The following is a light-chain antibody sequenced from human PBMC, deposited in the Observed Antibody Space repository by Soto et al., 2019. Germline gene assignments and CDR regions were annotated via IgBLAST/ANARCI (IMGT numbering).Light chain of an antibody. CDR2: SNN. CDR3: AAWDGSLDNYV. CDR1: SSTIGRNT. Sequence: QSVLTQPPSASGTPGQRVTISCSGSSSTIGRNTVNWYQQLPGTAPKLLIHSNNPRPSGVPDRFSGSKSGTSASLAISGLQSEDEAYYYCAAWDGSLDNYVFGTGTKVTVL. J-gene: IGLJ1*01. V-gene: IGLV1-44*01.